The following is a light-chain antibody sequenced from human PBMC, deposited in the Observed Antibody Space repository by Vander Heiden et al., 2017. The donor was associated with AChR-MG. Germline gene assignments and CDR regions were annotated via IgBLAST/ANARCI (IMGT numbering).Light chain of an antibody. V-gene: IGKV3-15*01. CDR3: QQYNNWPPGT. Sequence: EIVMTQSPATLSVSPGERATLSCRASQSVSSNLAWYQQKPGQAPRLLIYGASTRATGIPARFSGSGYGTEFTLTISSLQSEDFAVYYCQQYNNWPPGTFGQRTKVEIK. CDR1: QSVSSN. J-gene: IGKJ1*01. CDR2: GAS.